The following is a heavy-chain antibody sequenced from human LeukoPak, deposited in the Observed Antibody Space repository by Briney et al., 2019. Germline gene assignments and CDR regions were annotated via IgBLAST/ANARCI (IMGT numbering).Heavy chain of an antibody. J-gene: IGHJ6*04. CDR1: GFTFSSYW. CDR2: IKQDGSEK. Sequence: PGGSLRLSCAASGFTFSSYWMSWVRQAPGRGLEWVANIKQDGSEKYYVDSVKGRFTISRDNAKNSLFLQMNSLRAEDTAVYYCAELGITMIGGVWGKGTTVTISS. CDR3: AELGITMIGGV. D-gene: IGHD3-10*02. V-gene: IGHV3-7*01.